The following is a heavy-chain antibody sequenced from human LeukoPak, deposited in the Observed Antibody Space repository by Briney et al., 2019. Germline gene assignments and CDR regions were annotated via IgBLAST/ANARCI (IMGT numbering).Heavy chain of an antibody. CDR1: GGSFSGYY. CDR2: INHSGST. Sequence: HSETLSLTCAVYGGSFSGYYWSWIRQPPGKGLEWIGEINHSGSTNYNPSLKSRVTMSVDTSKNQFSLKLSSVTAADTAVYYCASGSLVDVFDYWGQGTLVTVSS. D-gene: IGHD2-8*02. J-gene: IGHJ4*02. CDR3: ASGSLVDVFDY. V-gene: IGHV4-34*01.